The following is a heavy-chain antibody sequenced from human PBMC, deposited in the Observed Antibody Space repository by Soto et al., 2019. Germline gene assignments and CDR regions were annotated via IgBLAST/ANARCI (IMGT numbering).Heavy chain of an antibody. D-gene: IGHD4-17*01. CDR1: GFTFSSYS. CDR2: ISSSSSYI. Sequence: GGSLRLSCAASGFTFSSYSMNWVRQAPGKGLEWVSSISSSSSYIYYADSVKGRFTISRDNAKNSLYLQMNSLRAEDTAVYYCARDYGDYGYDAFDIWGQGTMVTVSS. V-gene: IGHV3-21*01. CDR3: ARDYGDYGYDAFDI. J-gene: IGHJ3*02.